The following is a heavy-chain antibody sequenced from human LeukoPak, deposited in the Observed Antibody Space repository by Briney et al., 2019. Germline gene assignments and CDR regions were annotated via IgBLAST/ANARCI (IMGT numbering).Heavy chain of an antibody. CDR2: IIPIFGTA. Sequence: SVKVSCKASGGTFSSYAISWVRQAPGQGLEWMGGIIPIFGTANYAQKFQGRVTITADESTSTAYMELSSLRSEDTAVYYCARFAGFNSYSSSWYTLFDYWGQGTLVTVSS. V-gene: IGHV1-69*13. D-gene: IGHD6-13*01. CDR1: GGTFSSYA. J-gene: IGHJ4*02. CDR3: ARFAGFNSYSSSWYTLFDY.